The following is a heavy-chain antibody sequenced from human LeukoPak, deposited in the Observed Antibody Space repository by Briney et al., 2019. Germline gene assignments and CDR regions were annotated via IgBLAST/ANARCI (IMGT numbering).Heavy chain of an antibody. CDR3: ARVEQLYGKDIVATIRGEYFDY. D-gene: IGHD5-12*01. J-gene: IGHJ4*02. V-gene: IGHV4-4*07. CDR2: IYTSGST. CDR1: GGSISSYY. Sequence: SETLSLTCTVSGGSISSYYWSWIRQPAGKGLEWIGRIYTSGSTNYNPSLKSRVTMSVDTSKNQFSLKLSSVTAADTAVYYCARVEQLYGKDIVATIRGEYFDYWGQGTLVTVSS.